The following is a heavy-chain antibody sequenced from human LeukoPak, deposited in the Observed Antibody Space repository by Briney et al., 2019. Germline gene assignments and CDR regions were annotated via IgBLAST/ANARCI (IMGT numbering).Heavy chain of an antibody. J-gene: IGHJ3*02. D-gene: IGHD2-2*03. Sequence: GGSLRLSCAAPGFTFSSYAMSWVRQAPGKGLEWVSAISGSGDSTYYADSVKGRFTISRDNSKDTLYLQMDSLRAEDTAVYYCAQGGYFAFDMWGQGTMVTVSS. CDR1: GFTFSSYA. CDR2: ISGSGDST. V-gene: IGHV3-23*01. CDR3: AQGGYFAFDM.